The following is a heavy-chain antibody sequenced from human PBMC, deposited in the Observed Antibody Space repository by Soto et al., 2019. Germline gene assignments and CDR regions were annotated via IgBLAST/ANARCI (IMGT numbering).Heavy chain of an antibody. V-gene: IGHV5-51*01. Sequence: PGESLKISCKGSGYIFTSYWIGWVRQMPGKGLEWMGIVYPGDPDTRYSPSFQGQVTISADKSISTAFLQWSSLQASDTAIYYCARHNGDTAYDYSDYWGQGTLVTVSS. CDR2: VYPGDPDT. CDR3: ARHNGDTAYDYSDY. J-gene: IGHJ4*02. D-gene: IGHD5-12*01. CDR1: GYIFTSYW.